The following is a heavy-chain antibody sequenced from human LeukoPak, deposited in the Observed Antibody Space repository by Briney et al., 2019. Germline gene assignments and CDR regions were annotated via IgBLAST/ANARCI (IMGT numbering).Heavy chain of an antibody. J-gene: IGHJ6*02. CDR2: IYYSGNT. D-gene: IGHD1-26*01. Sequence: PSDTLSLTFTVSGGSISNFYWSWIRQPTGEGLEWIGYIYYSGNTHYNPSLKSRVTISVDTPENHFSLNVLSVSAAHTPVYYCARAVFKSRQGSRYYYYGMDVWGQGTTVTVSS. CDR3: ARAVFKSRQGSRYYYYGMDV. CDR1: GGSISNFY. V-gene: IGHV4-59*07.